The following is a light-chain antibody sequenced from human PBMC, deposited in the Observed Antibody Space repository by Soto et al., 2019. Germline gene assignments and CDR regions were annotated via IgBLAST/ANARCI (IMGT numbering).Light chain of an antibody. CDR3: QQYNNWPPVT. V-gene: IGKV3-15*01. CDR2: GAS. J-gene: IGKJ5*01. CDR1: QSVSSN. Sequence: EIVMTQSPATLSVSPGERVTLSCRASQSVSSNLAWYQQKSGQAPRLLIYGASTRATGIPARFGGSGSGTEFTLTISSLQSEDFAIYYCQQYNNWPPVTFGQGTRLEIK.